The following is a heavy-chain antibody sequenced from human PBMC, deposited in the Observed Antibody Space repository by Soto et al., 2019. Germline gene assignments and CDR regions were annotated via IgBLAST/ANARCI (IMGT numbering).Heavy chain of an antibody. J-gene: IGHJ6*02. D-gene: IGHD5-18*01. Sequence: ASVKVSCKASGGTFSSYAISWVRQAPGQGLEWTGGIIPIFGTANYAQKFQGRVTITADESTSTAYMELSSLRSEDTAVYYCARDGYSYGPYYYYYGMDVWGQGTTVTVSS. CDR2: IIPIFGTA. V-gene: IGHV1-69*13. CDR3: ARDGYSYGPYYYYYGMDV. CDR1: GGTFSSYA.